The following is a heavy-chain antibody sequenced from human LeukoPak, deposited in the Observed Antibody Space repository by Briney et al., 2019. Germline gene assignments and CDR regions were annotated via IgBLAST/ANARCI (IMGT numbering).Heavy chain of an antibody. CDR1: GLTLDDYA. CDR3: AKDLFPYSGADWGVWYDMDV. J-gene: IGHJ6*03. Sequence: GSSLRLSCAASGLTLDDYAMHWVRQAPGKGLEWVSGISWNSGRIGYADSVEGRVTISRDNAKNCLYLQMNSLIAEDRALYYGAKDLFPYSGADWGVWYDMDVWGKGTTVTVSS. CDR2: ISWNSGRI. V-gene: IGHV3-9*01. D-gene: IGHD5-12*01.